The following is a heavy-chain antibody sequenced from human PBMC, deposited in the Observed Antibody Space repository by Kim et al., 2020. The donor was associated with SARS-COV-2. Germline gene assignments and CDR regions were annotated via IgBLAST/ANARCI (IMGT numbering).Heavy chain of an antibody. CDR2: INTATGNT. J-gene: IGHJ4*02. D-gene: IGHD5-12*01. V-gene: IGHV1-3*04. Sequence: ASVKVSCKASGYTFIDSPMHWLRQAPGQGLEWLGWINTATGNTKYSQRLQGRVTITRDTSAHTVYVDVSSLTSEDTAVYFCARGGIPLWLVWGQGTLVTVSS. CDR3: ARGGIPLWLV. CDR1: GYTFIDSP.